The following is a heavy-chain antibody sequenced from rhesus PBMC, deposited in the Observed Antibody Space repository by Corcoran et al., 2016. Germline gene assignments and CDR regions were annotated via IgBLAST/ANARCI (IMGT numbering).Heavy chain of an antibody. CDR3: AKDRGYSSGWFDY. CDR1: GFTFSSYW. J-gene: IGHJ4*01. CDR2: INSGGGST. Sequence: EVQLVESGGGLAKPGGSLRLSCAASGFTFSSYWMNWVRQAPGKGLEWDSAINSGGGSTYYADSVRGRFTISRDNAKNTRSLQMNSLRAEDTAVYYCAKDRGYSSGWFDYWGQGVLVTVSS. V-gene: IGHV3S25*01. D-gene: IGHD6-31*01.